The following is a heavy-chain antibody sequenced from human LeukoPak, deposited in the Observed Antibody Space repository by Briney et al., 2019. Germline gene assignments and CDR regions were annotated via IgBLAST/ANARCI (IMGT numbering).Heavy chain of an antibody. J-gene: IGHJ6*03. Sequence: PSETLSLTCTVSGGSISSSSYYWGWIRQPPGKGLEWIGSIYYSGSTYYNPSLKSRVTISVDTSKNQSSLKLSSVTAADTAVYYCARHGAEGEYYYYYYMDVWGKGTTVTVSS. CDR2: IYYSGST. CDR1: GGSISSSSYY. V-gene: IGHV4-39*01. D-gene: IGHD3-10*01. CDR3: ARHGAEGEYYYYYYMDV.